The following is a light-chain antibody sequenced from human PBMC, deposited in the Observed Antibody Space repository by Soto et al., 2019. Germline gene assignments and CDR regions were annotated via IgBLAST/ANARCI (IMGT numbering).Light chain of an antibody. CDR3: QQRSNWPPIA. CDR1: RSVSSNY. J-gene: IGKJ5*01. Sequence: EIVLTQSPGTLSLSPGETATLSCRASRSVSSNYLAWYQQRPGQAPRLLIHDASHRAAGIPARFSGSGFGTDFTLTISSLEPEDAAVYYCQQRSNWPPIAFGQGTRREIK. CDR2: DAS. V-gene: IGKV3-11*01.